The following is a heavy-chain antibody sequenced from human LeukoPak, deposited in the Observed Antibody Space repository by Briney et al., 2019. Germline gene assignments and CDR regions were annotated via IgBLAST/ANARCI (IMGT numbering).Heavy chain of an antibody. CDR2: ISSSSSYI. Sequence: GGSLRLSCAASGFTFSSYSMNWVRQAPGKGLEWVSSISSSSSYIYYADSVKGRFTISRDNSKNTLYLQMNSLRAEDTAVYYCAREAQKSGWYYDAFDIWGQGTMVTVSS. CDR3: AREAQKSGWYYDAFDI. D-gene: IGHD6-19*01. J-gene: IGHJ3*02. CDR1: GFTFSSYS. V-gene: IGHV3-21*01.